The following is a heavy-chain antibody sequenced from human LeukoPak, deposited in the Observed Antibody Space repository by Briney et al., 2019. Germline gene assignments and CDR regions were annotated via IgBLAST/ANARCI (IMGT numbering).Heavy chain of an antibody. D-gene: IGHD2-2*01. CDR2: IIPIFGIA. J-gene: IGHJ5*02. V-gene: IGHV1-69*04. CDR3: ARARRHIVVVPAATQFDP. Sequence: SVKVSCKASGGTFSSYAISWVRQAPGQGLEWMGRIIPIFGIANYAQKFQGRVTITADKSTSTAYMELSSLRSEDTAVYYCARARRHIVVVPAATQFDPWGQGTLVTVSS. CDR1: GGTFSSYA.